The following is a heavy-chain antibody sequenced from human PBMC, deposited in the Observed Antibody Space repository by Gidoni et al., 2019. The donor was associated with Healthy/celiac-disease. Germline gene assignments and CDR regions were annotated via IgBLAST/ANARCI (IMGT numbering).Heavy chain of an antibody. V-gene: IGHV3-30*18. CDR1: GFTFSSYG. D-gene: IGHD2-21*02. CDR2: ISYDGSNK. Sequence: VQPGRSLRLSCAASGFTFSSYGMHWVRQAPGKGLEWVAVISYDGSNKYYADSVKGRFTISRDNSKNTLYLQMNSLRAEDTAVYYCAKDQGIVVVTANTQAFDYWGQGTLVTVSS. J-gene: IGHJ4*02. CDR3: AKDQGIVVVTANTQAFDY.